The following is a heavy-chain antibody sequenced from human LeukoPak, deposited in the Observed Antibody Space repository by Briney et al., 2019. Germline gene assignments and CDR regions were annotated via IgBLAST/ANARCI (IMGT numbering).Heavy chain of an antibody. CDR2: ISGSGGST. V-gene: IGHV3-23*01. J-gene: IGHJ4*02. CDR3: ARDHIPYYYDSSGYQSPDY. CDR1: GYTFSSYA. D-gene: IGHD3-22*01. Sequence: GGSLRLSCAASGYTFSSYAMSWVRQAPGKGLKWVSAISGSGGSTYYADSVKGRFTISRDNSKNTLYLQMNSLRAEDTAVYYCARDHIPYYYDSSGYQSPDYWGQGTLVTVSS.